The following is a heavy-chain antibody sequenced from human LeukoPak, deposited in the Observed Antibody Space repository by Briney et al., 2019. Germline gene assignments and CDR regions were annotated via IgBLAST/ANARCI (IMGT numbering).Heavy chain of an antibody. CDR2: ISAYNGNT. CDR1: GYTFTSYG. Sequence: ASVKVSCKASGYTFTSYGISWVRQAPGLGLEWMGWISAYNGNTNYAQKLRGRVTMTTDTSTSTAYMELRSLRSDDTAVYYCATDIAAAGPNAFDYWGQGTLVTVSS. CDR3: ATDIAAAGPNAFDY. D-gene: IGHD6-13*01. J-gene: IGHJ4*02. V-gene: IGHV1-18*01.